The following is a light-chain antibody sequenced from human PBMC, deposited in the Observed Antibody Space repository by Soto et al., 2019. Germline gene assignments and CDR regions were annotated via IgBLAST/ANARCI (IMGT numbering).Light chain of an antibody. CDR1: QGISIY. Sequence: DIQMTQSPSAMSASVGDRVTITCRASQGISIYLAWFQQKPGKLPKRLISAASNLQRGVPSRFIGSGSESEFTLTTPSLQPEHFGPYSCLKYQSYPLTFRGGTKVDI. CDR2: AAS. V-gene: IGKV1-17*03. J-gene: IGKJ4*01. CDR3: LKYQSYPLT.